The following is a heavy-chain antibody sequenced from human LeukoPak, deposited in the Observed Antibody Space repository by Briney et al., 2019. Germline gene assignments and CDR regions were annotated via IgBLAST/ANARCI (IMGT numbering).Heavy chain of an antibody. CDR3: ARRGWGFGEPKRDHDTFDI. CDR2: IY. V-gene: IGHV5-51*01. CDR1: GYSSTNYW. D-gene: IGHD3-10*01. Sequence: GESLKISCKGSGYSSTNYWIAWVRQMPGQGLEWMAIIYSPSFQGQVTISVDKSISTTYLRWSSLKASDTAMYDCARRGWGFGEPKRDHDTFDIWGQGTMVTVSS. J-gene: IGHJ3*02.